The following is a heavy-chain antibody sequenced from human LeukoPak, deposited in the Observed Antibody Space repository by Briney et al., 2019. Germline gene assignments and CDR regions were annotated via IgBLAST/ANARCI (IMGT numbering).Heavy chain of an antibody. J-gene: IGHJ4*02. D-gene: IGHD1-26*01. CDR2: VFYTGST. CDR1: GASITSSNYY. CDR3: TREGGGSDY. Sequence: SETLSLTCTVSGASITSSNYYWLWLRQPPGKGLEWIGYVFYTGSTNYNPSLRSRVTISIDTSKNQFSLKLNSVTAADTAVYFCTREGGGSDYWGQGTLVTVSS. V-gene: IGHV4-61*01.